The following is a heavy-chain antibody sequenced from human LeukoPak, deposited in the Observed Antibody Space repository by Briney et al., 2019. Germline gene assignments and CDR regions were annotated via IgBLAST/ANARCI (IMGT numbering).Heavy chain of an antibody. J-gene: IGHJ2*01. D-gene: IGHD2-21*02. CDR2: IYHSGST. V-gene: IGHV4-38-2*01. Sequence: SETLSLTCAVSGYSISSGYYWGWIRQPPGKGLEWIGRIYHSGSTYYNPSLKSRVTISVDTSKNQFSLKLSSVTAADTAVDYCARHSIVVVTAGYFDLWGRGTLVTVSS. CDR1: GYSISSGYY. CDR3: ARHSIVVVTAGYFDL.